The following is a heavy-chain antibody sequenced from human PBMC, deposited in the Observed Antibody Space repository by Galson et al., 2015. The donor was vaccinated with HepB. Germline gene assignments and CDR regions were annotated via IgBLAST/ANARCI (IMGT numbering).Heavy chain of an antibody. V-gene: IGHV1-2*02. J-gene: IGHJ6*04. Sequence: SVKVSCKASGYTFTGYYMHWVRQAPGQGLEWMGWINPNSGGTNYAQKFQGRVTMTRDTSISTAYMELSRLRSDDTAVYYCAREGDYDFWSGPPNGMDVWGKGTTVTVSS. CDR2: INPNSGGT. D-gene: IGHD3-3*01. CDR1: GYTFTGYY. CDR3: AREGDYDFWSGPPNGMDV.